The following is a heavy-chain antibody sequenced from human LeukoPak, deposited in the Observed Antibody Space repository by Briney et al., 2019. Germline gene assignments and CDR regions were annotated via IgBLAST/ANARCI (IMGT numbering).Heavy chain of an antibody. CDR1: GGSISSGSYY. CDR3: ARVVSFTAVAAYYFDY. D-gene: IGHD6-19*01. V-gene: IGHV4-61*01. Sequence: PSETLSLTCTVSGGSISSGSYYWSWIRQPPGKGLEWIGYIYYSGSTNYNPSLKSRVTISVDTSKNQFSLKLSSVTAADTAVYYCARVVSFTAVAAYYFDYWGQGTLVTVSS. J-gene: IGHJ4*02. CDR2: IYYSGST.